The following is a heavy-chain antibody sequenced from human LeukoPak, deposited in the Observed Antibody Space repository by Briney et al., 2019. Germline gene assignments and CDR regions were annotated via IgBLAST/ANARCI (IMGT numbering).Heavy chain of an antibody. J-gene: IGHJ6*03. CDR2: ISYDGSNK. V-gene: IGHV3-30*05. CDR1: GFIFSSYG. Sequence: GRSLRLSCAASGFIFSSYGMHWVRQAPGKGLEWVAVISYDGSNKYYADSVKGRFTIPRDNSKNTLYVQMNSLRAEDTAVYYCARGPRYYYGSGSYDYYYYYYYMDVWGKGTTVTVSS. CDR3: ARGPRYYYGSGSYDYYYYYYYMDV. D-gene: IGHD3-10*01.